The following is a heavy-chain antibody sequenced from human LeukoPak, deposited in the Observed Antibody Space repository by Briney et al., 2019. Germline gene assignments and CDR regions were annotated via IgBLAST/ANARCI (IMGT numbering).Heavy chain of an antibody. V-gene: IGHV3-21*01. J-gene: IGHJ4*02. CDR3: ARDSDCGGDCYRDMTASPYYFDY. CDR2: ISSSGTYI. Sequence: PGGSLRLSCAASGFTFSSYSMNWVRQAPGQGLGWVSSISSSGTYIYYADSVKGRFTISRDNAKKSLYLQLNSLRAEDTAVSFCARDSDCGGDCYRDMTASPYYFDYWGQGTLVTVSS. D-gene: IGHD2-21*02. CDR1: GFTFSSYS.